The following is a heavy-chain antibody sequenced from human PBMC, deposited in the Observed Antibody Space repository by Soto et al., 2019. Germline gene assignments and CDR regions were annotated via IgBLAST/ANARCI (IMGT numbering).Heavy chain of an antibody. CDR3: ARFGLGYCTNEWEGRCAFVI. Sequence: GSMRLSCAASGFTFSSYEMNWVRQAPGKGLEWVSYISSSGSTIYYADSVKGRFTISRDNAKNSLYLQMNSLRAEDTAVYYCARFGLGYCTNEWEGRCAFVICCQGTMFTVSS. V-gene: IGHV3-48*03. CDR1: GFTFSSYE. CDR2: ISSSGSTI. J-gene: IGHJ3*02. D-gene: IGHD2-8*01.